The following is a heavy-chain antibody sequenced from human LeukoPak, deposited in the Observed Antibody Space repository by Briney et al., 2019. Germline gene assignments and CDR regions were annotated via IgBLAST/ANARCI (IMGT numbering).Heavy chain of an antibody. CDR2: IKQDGSEK. J-gene: IGHJ4*02. Sequence: GSLRLSCAASGFTFSSYWMSWVRQAPGKGLEWVANIKQDGSEKYYVDSVKGRFTISRDNAKNSLYLQMNSLRAEDTAVYYCARDRGVRGVITDYWGQGTLVTVSS. CDR1: GFTFSSYW. CDR3: ARDRGVRGVITDY. D-gene: IGHD3-10*01. V-gene: IGHV3-7*01.